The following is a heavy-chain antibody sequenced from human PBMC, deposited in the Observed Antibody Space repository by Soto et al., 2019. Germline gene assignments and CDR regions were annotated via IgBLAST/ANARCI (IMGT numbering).Heavy chain of an antibody. V-gene: IGHV4-59*01. D-gene: IGHD3-22*01. CDR3: ARDFGSGYYGY. Sequence: SETLPLTWTVSGGSISSYYWIWIRQPPGRGLEWIGYIYYSGSTNYNPSLKSRVTISVDTSKNQFSLKLSSVTAADTAVYYCARDFGSGYYGYWGQGTLVTVTS. CDR2: IYYSGST. J-gene: IGHJ4*02. CDR1: GGSISSYY.